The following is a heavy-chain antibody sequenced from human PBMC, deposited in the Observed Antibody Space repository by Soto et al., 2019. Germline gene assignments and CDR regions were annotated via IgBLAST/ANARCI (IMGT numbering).Heavy chain of an antibody. V-gene: IGHV1-69*05. CDR3: ARGPDYEGIFDS. CDR2: IILPFGKA. Sequence: QVRLVQSGAEVKKPGSSVKVSCKASGGTFSNYAIGWVRQAPGQGLEWMGGIILPFGKANYAQKFQDRVTISSDASMTTPYMELRGLRSEDTAVYYCARGPDYEGIFDSWGQGTLVSVSS. CDR1: GGTFSNYA. D-gene: IGHD4-17*01. J-gene: IGHJ4*02.